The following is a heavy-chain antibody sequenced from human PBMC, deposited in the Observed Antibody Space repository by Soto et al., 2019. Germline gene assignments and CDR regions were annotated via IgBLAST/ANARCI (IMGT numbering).Heavy chain of an antibody. CDR3: TSAWTGNPCPCMDV. V-gene: IGHV3-23*01. D-gene: IGHD2-8*02. CDR2: VSGSGAKT. CDR1: GFTFSTYA. Sequence: EVQLLESGGGLVQPGGSLRLSCTASGFTFSTYAMTWVRQAPGKGLEWVWTVSGSGAKTYYADSVRVRFSISRENSKDTLYLQMNSLTAEEQASSFCTSAWTGNPCPCMDVWGQGTTVTVSS. J-gene: IGHJ6*02.